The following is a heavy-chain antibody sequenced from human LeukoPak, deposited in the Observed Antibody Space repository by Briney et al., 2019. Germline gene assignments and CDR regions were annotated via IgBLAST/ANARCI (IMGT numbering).Heavy chain of an antibody. CDR2: FDPEDGET. Sequence: ASVKVSCKVSENTLTNLSMHWVGQAPGKGLDWMGGFDPEDGETIYAQKFQGRVTMTEDTSTDTAYMELSSLRSEDTAVYYCATVTLSSSSSFDIWGQGTMVTVSS. CDR1: ENTLTNLS. CDR3: ATVTLSSSSSFDI. V-gene: IGHV1-24*01. D-gene: IGHD6-13*01. J-gene: IGHJ3*02.